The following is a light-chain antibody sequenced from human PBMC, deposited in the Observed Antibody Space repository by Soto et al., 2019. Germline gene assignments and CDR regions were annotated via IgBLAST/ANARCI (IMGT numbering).Light chain of an antibody. V-gene: IGLV1-44*01. Sequence: QSVLTQPPSTSGTPGQRVAISCSGTSSNIGSHTVDWYQQLPGTAPKLLIYSNNQRPSGVPDRFSGSKSGTSASLAISRLQSEDEADYYCAAWDDSLNVYVFGTGTKLTVL. CDR3: AAWDDSLNVYV. J-gene: IGLJ1*01. CDR1: SSNIGSHT. CDR2: SNN.